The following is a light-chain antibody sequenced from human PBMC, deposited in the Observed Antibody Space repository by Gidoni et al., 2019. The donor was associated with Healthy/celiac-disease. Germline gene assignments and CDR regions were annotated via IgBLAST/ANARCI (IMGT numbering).Light chain of an antibody. V-gene: IGKV3-11*01. Sequence: DIVLTQSPATLSLSPGERATLSCRASQSVSSYLAWYQQKPGQAPRLLIYDASNRATGIPARFSGSGSGTDFTLTISSLEPEDFAVYYCQQRSNWVTFXPXTKVDIK. J-gene: IGKJ3*01. CDR2: DAS. CDR3: QQRSNWVT. CDR1: QSVSSY.